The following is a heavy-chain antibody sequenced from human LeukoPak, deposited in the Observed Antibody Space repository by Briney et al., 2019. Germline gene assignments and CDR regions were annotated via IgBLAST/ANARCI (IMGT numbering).Heavy chain of an antibody. J-gene: IGHJ4*02. V-gene: IGHV3-7*01. D-gene: IGHD6-13*01. Sequence: GGSLRLSCAASGFTFSSYWMGWVRQAPGKGLEWVANIKQDGSEKYYVDSVKGRFTISRDNAKNSLYLQMNSLRAEDTAVYYCAGEVAAAVHFDYWGQGTLVTVSS. CDR1: GFTFSSYW. CDR2: IKQDGSEK. CDR3: AGEVAAAVHFDY.